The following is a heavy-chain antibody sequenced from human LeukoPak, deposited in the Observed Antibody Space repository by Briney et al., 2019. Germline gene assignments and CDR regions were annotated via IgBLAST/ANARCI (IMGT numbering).Heavy chain of an antibody. V-gene: IGHV4-34*01. Sequence: SETLSLTCAVYGGSFSGYYWGWIRQPPGKGLEWIGEINHSGSTNYNPSLKSRVTISVDTSKNQFSLKLSSVTAADTAVYYCARRPYCSGGSCSFDYWGQGTLVTVSS. J-gene: IGHJ4*02. D-gene: IGHD2-15*01. CDR1: GGSFSGYY. CDR3: ARRPYCSGGSCSFDY. CDR2: INHSGST.